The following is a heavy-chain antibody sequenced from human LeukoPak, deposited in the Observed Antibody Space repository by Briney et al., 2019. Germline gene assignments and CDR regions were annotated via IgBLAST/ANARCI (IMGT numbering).Heavy chain of an antibody. J-gene: IGHJ3*02. CDR3: AREVGAKDWGGAFDI. Sequence: SETLSLTCTVSGGSISSGDYYWSWIRQPPGKGLEWIGYIYYSGSTYYNPSLKSRVTISVDTSKNQFSLKLSSVTAADTAVYYCAREVGAKDWGGAFDIWGQGTMVTVSS. CDR2: IYYSGST. D-gene: IGHD1-26*01. V-gene: IGHV4-30-4*08. CDR1: GGSISSGDYY.